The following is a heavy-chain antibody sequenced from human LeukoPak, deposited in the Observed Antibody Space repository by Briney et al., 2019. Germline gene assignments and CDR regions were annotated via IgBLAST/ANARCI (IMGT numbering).Heavy chain of an antibody. D-gene: IGHD2-15*01. CDR3: VKFISYCSGGSCF. Sequence: GGSLRLSCAASGFTFSSYGMHWVRQAPGKGLEWVAVISYDGSNKYYADSVKGRFTISRDNSKNTLYLQMNSLRAEDTAVYYCVKFISYCSGGSCFWSQGTLVTVSS. J-gene: IGHJ4*02. CDR1: GFTFSSYG. CDR2: ISYDGSNK. V-gene: IGHV3-30*18.